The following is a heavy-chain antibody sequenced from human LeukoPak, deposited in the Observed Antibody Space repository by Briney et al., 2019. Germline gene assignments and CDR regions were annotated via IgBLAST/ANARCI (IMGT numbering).Heavy chain of an antibody. J-gene: IGHJ4*02. V-gene: IGHV3-33*01. D-gene: IGHD1-7*01. CDR3: AGDKWNYGLDY. CDR2: IWYDGSNK. Sequence: PGRSLRLSCAASGFTFSSYGMHWVRQAPGKGLEWVAVIWYDGSNKYYADSVKGRFTISRDNSKNTLYLQMNSLRAEDTAVYYGAGDKWNYGLDYWGQGTLVTVSS. CDR1: GFTFSSYG.